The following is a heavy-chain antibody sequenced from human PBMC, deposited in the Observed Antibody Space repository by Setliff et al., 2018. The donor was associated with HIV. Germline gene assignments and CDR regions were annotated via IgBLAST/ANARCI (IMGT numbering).Heavy chain of an antibody. CDR2: INPKSDGT. J-gene: IGHJ4*02. Sequence: GASVKVSCKASGYSFTDYYIHWVRQAPGQGLEWMGWINPKSDGTNYAQEFQGWITMTRDTSISTAYMELSRLRSDDTAVYYCARGMDYYDTSGYYQYYFDYWGQGTLVTVS. CDR3: ARGMDYYDTSGYYQYYFDY. D-gene: IGHD3-22*01. V-gene: IGHV1-2*04. CDR1: GYSFTDYY.